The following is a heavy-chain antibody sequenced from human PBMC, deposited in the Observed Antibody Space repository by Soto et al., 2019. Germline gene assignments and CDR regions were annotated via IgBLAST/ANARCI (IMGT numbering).Heavy chain of an antibody. CDR2: INSDGSST. V-gene: IGHV3-74*01. J-gene: IGHJ4*02. CDR1: GFTFSTFW. CDR3: ARDFEY. Sequence: EVQLVESGGGLVQPGGSLRLSCEASGFTFSTFWMHWVRQAPGKGLVWVSRINSDGSSTNYADSVKGRVTISRDNANNRLYLQMNSLRAEDTAVYYCARDFEYWGQGTLVTVSS.